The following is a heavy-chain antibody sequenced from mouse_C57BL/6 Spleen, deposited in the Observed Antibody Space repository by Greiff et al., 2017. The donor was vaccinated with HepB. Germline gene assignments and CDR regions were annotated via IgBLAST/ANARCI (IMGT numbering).Heavy chain of an antibody. Sequence: QVQLQQPGAELVKPGASVKLSCKASGYTFTSYWMHWVKQRPGQGLEWIGMIHPNSGSTNYNEKFKSKATLTVDKSSSTAYMQLSSLTSEDAAVEYCAREDGDRRRFDYWGQGTTLTVSS. V-gene: IGHV1-64*01. CDR2: IHPNSGST. CDR3: AREDGDRRRFDY. CDR1: GYTFTSYW. J-gene: IGHJ2*01. D-gene: IGHD2-12*01.